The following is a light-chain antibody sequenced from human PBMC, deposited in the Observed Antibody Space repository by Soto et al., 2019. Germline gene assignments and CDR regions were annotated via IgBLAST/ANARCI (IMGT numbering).Light chain of an antibody. Sequence: DIQLTQSPSFLSASVGDRVTITCRASQDISNYLAWYQQKPGKAPKFLLYATSTFQSGVPSRFSGSGSGTQFTLTIGSLQPEDFSTYYGQQFNSYPLTLGGGTKVEIK. CDR1: QDISNY. V-gene: IGKV1-9*01. CDR2: ATS. J-gene: IGKJ4*01. CDR3: QQFNSYPLT.